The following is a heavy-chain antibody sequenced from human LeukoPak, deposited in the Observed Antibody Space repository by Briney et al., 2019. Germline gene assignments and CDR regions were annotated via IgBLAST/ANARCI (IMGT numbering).Heavy chain of an antibody. Sequence: AETLSLTCTVSGCSISSYYLSWIRQPAGKGREGIGRIYTSWSTNYNPSLQRRFTISVDTSNNQFSLKLSSLTAADTAVYYCARHYPTVNTTGPGYYYYGMDVWGQGTKVTVSS. CDR3: ARHYPTVNTTGPGYYYYGMDV. D-gene: IGHD4-17*01. V-gene: IGHV4-4*07. J-gene: IGHJ6*02. CDR1: GCSISSYY. CDR2: IYTSWST.